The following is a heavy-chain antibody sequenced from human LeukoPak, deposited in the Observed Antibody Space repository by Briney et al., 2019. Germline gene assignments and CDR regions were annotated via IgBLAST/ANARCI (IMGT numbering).Heavy chain of an antibody. Sequence: ASVKVSCKTSGYTFTLYGITRVRHAPGQGIEWMGWISAYNGNTNYAQKLQGRVTMTTDTSTRTAYMELRRLRSDDTAVYYCARKGDYWNDGAYWGQGTLVTVSS. J-gene: IGHJ4*02. D-gene: IGHD1-1*01. V-gene: IGHV1-18*01. CDR1: GYTFTLYG. CDR2: ISAYNGNT. CDR3: ARKGDYWNDGAY.